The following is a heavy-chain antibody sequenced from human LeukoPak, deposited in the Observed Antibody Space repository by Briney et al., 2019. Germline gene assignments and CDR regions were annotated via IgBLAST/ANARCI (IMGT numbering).Heavy chain of an antibody. J-gene: IGHJ4*02. V-gene: IGHV3-7*01. CDR2: IKQDGSEK. CDR3: ARARRGYYFDY. D-gene: IGHD3-16*01. Sequence: GGSPRLSCAASGFTFSSYWTSWVRQAPGKGLEWVANIKQDGSEKYYVDSVKGQFTISRDNAKNSLYLQMNSLRAEDTAVYYRARARRGYYFDYWGQGTLVTVSS. CDR1: GFTFSSYW.